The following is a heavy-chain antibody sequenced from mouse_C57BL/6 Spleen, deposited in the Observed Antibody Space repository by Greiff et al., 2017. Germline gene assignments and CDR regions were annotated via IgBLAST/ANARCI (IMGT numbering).Heavy chain of an antibody. CDR1: GYTFTSYW. Sequence: QVQLQQPGAELVMPGASVKLSCKASGYTFTSYWMHWVKQRPGQGLEWIGEIDPSDSYTNYNQKFKGKSTLTVDKSSSTAYMQLSSLTSEDSAVYYCARSWGNYVGAWFAYWGQGTLVTVSA. D-gene: IGHD2-1*01. V-gene: IGHV1-69*01. J-gene: IGHJ3*01. CDR3: ARSWGNYVGAWFAY. CDR2: IDPSDSYT.